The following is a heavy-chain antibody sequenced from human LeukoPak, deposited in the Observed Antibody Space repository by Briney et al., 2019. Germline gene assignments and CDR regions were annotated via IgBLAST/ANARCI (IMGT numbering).Heavy chain of an antibody. CDR2: ISSNGATT. CDR1: GFTFNRFY. Sequence: GGSLRLSCSASGFTFNRFYLHWVRQAPGKGLEFVSHISSNGATTYYADSVKGRFTISRDNSKNTLYLQMSSLRADDTAVYYCVKDRGMAAPNNDFFDSWGQGALVTVSS. D-gene: IGHD6-13*01. CDR3: VKDRGMAAPNNDFFDS. V-gene: IGHV3-64D*06. J-gene: IGHJ4*02.